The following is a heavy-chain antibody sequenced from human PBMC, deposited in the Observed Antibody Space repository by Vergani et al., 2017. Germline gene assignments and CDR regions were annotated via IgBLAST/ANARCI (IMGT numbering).Heavy chain of an antibody. CDR1: GFTFSSYA. Sequence: EVQLLESGGGLVQPGGSLRLSCAASGFTFSSYAMSWVRQAPGKGLEWVSAISGSGGSTYYADSVKGRFTISRENAKNSLYLQMNTLRAGDTAVYYCTRDSELSIWGQGTMVTVSS. CDR2: ISGSGGST. V-gene: IGHV3-23*01. CDR3: TRDSELSI. J-gene: IGHJ3*02. D-gene: IGHD1-14*01.